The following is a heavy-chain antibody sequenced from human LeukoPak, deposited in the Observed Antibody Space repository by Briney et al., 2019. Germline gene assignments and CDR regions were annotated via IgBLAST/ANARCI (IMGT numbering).Heavy chain of an antibody. Sequence: GGSLRLSCAASGFTFSSYAMSWVRQAPGKGLEWVSAISGSGGSTYYADSVKGRFTISRDNSKNTLYLQMNSLRAEVTAVYYCAKPTYYDFWSGYDYWGQGTLVTVSS. CDR3: AKPTYYDFWSGYDY. CDR1: GFTFSSYA. D-gene: IGHD3-3*01. J-gene: IGHJ4*02. V-gene: IGHV3-23*01. CDR2: ISGSGGST.